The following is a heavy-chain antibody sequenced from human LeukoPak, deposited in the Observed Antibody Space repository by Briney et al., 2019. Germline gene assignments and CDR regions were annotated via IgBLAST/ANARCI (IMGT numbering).Heavy chain of an antibody. CDR3: ARTKGTAMVDY. CDR1: GFSFNAYA. CDR2: ISSSSSYI. J-gene: IGHJ4*02. Sequence: GGSLRLSCAASGFSFNAYALSWVRQAPGKGLEWVSSISSSSSYIYYADSVKGRFTISRDNAKNSLYLQMNSLRAEDTAVYYCARTKGTAMVDYWGQGTLVTVSS. D-gene: IGHD5-18*01. V-gene: IGHV3-21*01.